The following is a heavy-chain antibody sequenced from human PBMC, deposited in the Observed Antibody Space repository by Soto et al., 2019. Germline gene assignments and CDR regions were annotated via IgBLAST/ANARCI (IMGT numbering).Heavy chain of an antibody. J-gene: IGHJ6*02. CDR2: TSYDGINK. V-gene: IGHV3-30-3*01. CDR1: GFTFSSYV. D-gene: IGHD3-16*02. Sequence: QVQLLESGGGVVQPGRSLRLSCAASGFTFSSYVMHWARQAPGKGLEWVAVTSYDGINKYYADSVKGRFTISRDNSKATLYLQMNHLRADDTAVYFCARGFRGSYRYMSYYYTMDVWGQGTTVTVSS. CDR3: ARGFRGSYRYMSYYYTMDV.